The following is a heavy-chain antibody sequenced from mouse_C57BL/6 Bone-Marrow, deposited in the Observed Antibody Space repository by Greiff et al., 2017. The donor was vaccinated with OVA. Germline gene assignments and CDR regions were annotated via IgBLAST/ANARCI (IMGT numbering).Heavy chain of an antibody. CDR2: IRLKSDNYAT. D-gene: IGHD1-1*01. J-gene: IGHJ1*03. CDR3: TVTTVVVDWYFDV. Sequence: EVKVVESGGGLVQPGGSMKLSCVASGFTFSNYWMNWVRQSPEKGLEWVAQIRLKSDNYATHYAESVKGRFTISRDDSKSSVYLQMNNLRAEDTGIYYCTVTTVVVDWYFDVWGTGTTVTVSS. V-gene: IGHV6-3*01. CDR1: GFTFSNYW.